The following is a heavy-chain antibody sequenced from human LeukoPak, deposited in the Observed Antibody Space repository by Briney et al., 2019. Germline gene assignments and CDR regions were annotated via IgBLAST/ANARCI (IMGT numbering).Heavy chain of an antibody. CDR1: GGSFSGYY. Sequence: SETLSLTCAVYGGSFSGYYWSWIRQPPGKGLEWIGEINHSGSTNYNPSLKSRVTISVDTSKNQFSLKLSSVTAADTAVYYCARGIVTLGFYYYYGMDVWGQGTTVTVSS. CDR2: INHSGST. V-gene: IGHV4-34*01. J-gene: IGHJ6*02. D-gene: IGHD2-21*01. CDR3: ARGIVTLGFYYYYGMDV.